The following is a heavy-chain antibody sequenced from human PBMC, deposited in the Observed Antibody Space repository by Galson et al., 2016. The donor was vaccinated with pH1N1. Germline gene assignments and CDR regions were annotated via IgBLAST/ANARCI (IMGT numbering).Heavy chain of an antibody. CDR1: GFTFSSYW. Sequence: SLRLSCAASGFTFSSYWMSWVRQAPGKGLEWVANIKQDGSEKYYVDSVKGRFTISRDNAKNSLYLHMNSLSAEDTAVYFCARDPGRPRLYYMDVWGQGTMVSVSS. J-gene: IGHJ6*03. V-gene: IGHV3-7*01. CDR3: ARDPGRPRLYYMDV. D-gene: IGHD1-26*01. CDR2: IKQDGSEK.